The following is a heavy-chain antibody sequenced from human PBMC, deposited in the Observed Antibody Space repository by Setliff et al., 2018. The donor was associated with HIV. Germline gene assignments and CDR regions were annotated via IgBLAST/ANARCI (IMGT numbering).Heavy chain of an antibody. D-gene: IGHD3-22*01. Sequence: GGSLRLSCAASGFTFDDYAMHWVRQPPGKGLEWVSGISWNSGSMNYADSVKGRFTTSRANSKNTLYLQMNSLRAEDTALYYFGKALPPGQIGGYYYEMGSVYNSFLDVWGKGTTVTVSS. CDR2: ISWNSGSM. CDR3: GKALPPGQIGGYYYEMGSVYNSFLDV. CDR1: GFTFDDYA. V-gene: IGHV3-9*01. J-gene: IGHJ6*04.